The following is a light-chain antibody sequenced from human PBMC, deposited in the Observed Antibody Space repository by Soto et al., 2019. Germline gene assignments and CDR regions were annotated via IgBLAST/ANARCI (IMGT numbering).Light chain of an antibody. CDR2: GAS. CDR1: QIIRMY. V-gene: IGKV1-39*01. J-gene: IGKJ4*01. Sequence: DIQMTQSPSSLSASVGDRVTITCRASQIIRMYLNWYQQKAGEAPNLLIYGASSLQRGVPSRFSGSGSGTDFTLTISSLQAEDSATYYCQQSYSTPLTFGGGTKVEIK. CDR3: QQSYSTPLT.